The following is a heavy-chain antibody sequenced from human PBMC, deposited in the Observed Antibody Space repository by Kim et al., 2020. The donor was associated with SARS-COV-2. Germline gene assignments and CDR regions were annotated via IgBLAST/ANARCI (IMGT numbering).Heavy chain of an antibody. CDR3: AKGGDYINYHYYGLDV. V-gene: IGHV3-23*01. D-gene: IGHD4-4*01. J-gene: IGHJ6*02. Sequence: DSVQGRFTISRDNSKNTLYLQLNNLRAEDTAIYYCAKGGDYINYHYYGLDVWGQGTTDTVSS.